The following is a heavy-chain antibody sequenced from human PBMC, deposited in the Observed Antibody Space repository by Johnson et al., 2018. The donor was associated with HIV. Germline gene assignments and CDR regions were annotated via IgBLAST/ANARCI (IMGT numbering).Heavy chain of an antibody. Sequence: AQLVESGGGLVQPGRSLRLSCTASGFTFGDYAMSWFRQAPGKGLEWVGFIRSKAYGGTTEYAASVKGRFTISRDDSKSIAYLQMNSLKTEDTAVYYCTRERQQLPRDAFDIWGQGTMVTVSS. CDR3: TRERQQLPRDAFDI. CDR2: IRSKAYGGTT. CDR1: GFTFGDYA. J-gene: IGHJ3*02. V-gene: IGHV3-49*03. D-gene: IGHD6-13*01.